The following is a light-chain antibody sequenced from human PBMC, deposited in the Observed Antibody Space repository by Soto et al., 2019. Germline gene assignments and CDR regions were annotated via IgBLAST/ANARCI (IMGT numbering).Light chain of an antibody. V-gene: IGKV3-20*01. J-gene: IGKJ4*01. CDR2: GAS. Sequence: EIVLTQSPGTLSLSPGERATLSCRASQSVSTSSLAWYQQTPGQAPRLLIYGASNRPTGIPDRFSGSGSGTDFTLTISRLEPEDFAVYYCHQYDSSPLTFGGGSTVEIK. CDR3: HQYDSSPLT. CDR1: QSVSTSS.